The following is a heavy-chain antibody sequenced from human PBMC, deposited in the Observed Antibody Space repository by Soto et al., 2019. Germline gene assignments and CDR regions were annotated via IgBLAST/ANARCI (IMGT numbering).Heavy chain of an antibody. D-gene: IGHD3-22*01. CDR1: GGSISSGDYY. CDR3: ASPPLSSGYYEAKYYFDY. J-gene: IGHJ4*02. Sequence: TSETLSLTCTVSGGSISSGDYYWSWIRQPPGKGLEWIGYIYYSGSTYYNPSLKSRVTISVDTSKNQFSLKLSSVTAADTAVYYCASPPLSSGYYEAKYYFDYWGQGTLVTVSS. V-gene: IGHV4-30-4*01. CDR2: IYYSGST.